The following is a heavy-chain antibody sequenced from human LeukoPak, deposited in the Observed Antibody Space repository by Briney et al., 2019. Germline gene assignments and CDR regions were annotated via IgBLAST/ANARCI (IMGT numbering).Heavy chain of an antibody. J-gene: IGHJ6*03. Sequence: SVKVSCKASGGTFSSYAISWVRQAPGQGLEWMGGIIPIFGTANYAQKFQGRGTITTDESTSTAYMELSSLRSEDTAVYYCADGGATGGCYMDVWGKGTTVTVSS. CDR1: GGTFSSYA. D-gene: IGHD1-26*01. CDR2: IIPIFGTA. CDR3: ADGGATGGCYMDV. V-gene: IGHV1-69*05.